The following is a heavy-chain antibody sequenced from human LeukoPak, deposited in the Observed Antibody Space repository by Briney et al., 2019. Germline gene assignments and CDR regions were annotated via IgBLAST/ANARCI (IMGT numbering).Heavy chain of an antibody. CDR2: MLQSGST. CDR1: GGSISSSSNY. D-gene: IGHD1-14*01. CDR3: ASEGIRDYYYYIMDV. J-gene: IGHJ6*03. V-gene: IGHV4-39*07. Sequence: PSETLSLTCTVSGGSISSSSNYWAWICQSPGKGLEWIGSMLQSGSTYYNPSLKSRVSISVDTSKNQLSLKLSSVTAADTAVYYCASEGIRDYYYYIMDVWGKGTTVTISS.